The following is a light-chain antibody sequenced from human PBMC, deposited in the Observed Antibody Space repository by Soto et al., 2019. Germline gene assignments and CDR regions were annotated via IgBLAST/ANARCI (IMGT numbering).Light chain of an antibody. Sequence: QSVLTQPPSASGTPGQRVAISCSGSTSNIGSNPVNWYQQLSGTAPKLLIYSNNQRPSGVPDRFSGSKSGTSASLAISGLQSEDEGDYYCAAWDDSLYGPVFGGGTKLTVL. CDR1: TSNIGSNP. CDR3: AAWDDSLYGPV. CDR2: SNN. V-gene: IGLV1-44*01. J-gene: IGLJ3*02.